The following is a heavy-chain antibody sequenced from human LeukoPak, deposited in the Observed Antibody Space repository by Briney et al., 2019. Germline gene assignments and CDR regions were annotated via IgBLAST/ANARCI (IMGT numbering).Heavy chain of an antibody. CDR3: ARVGSITISKGYFDY. D-gene: IGHD3-9*01. CDR1: GYTFTGYF. Sequence: ASVKVSCKASGYTFTGYFMHWVRQAPGQGLEWMRWINPNSGGTNYAQKFQGRVTMTRDTSISTAYMELSRLRSDDTAVYYCARVGSITISKGYFDYWGQGTLVTVSS. CDR2: INPNSGGT. V-gene: IGHV1-2*02. J-gene: IGHJ4*02.